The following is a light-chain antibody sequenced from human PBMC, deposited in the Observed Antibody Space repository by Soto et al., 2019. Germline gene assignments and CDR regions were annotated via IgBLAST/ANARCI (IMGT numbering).Light chain of an antibody. Sequence: DIKMTQSPSTLSASVGDRVTITCRASQSISSWLAWYQQKPGKAPKLLINKASSLESGVPSRFSGSGSGTEFTLTISSLQPYDFATYYCQQYNSYWTFGQGTKVEIK. V-gene: IGKV1-5*03. CDR1: QSISSW. CDR3: QQYNSYWT. J-gene: IGKJ1*01. CDR2: KAS.